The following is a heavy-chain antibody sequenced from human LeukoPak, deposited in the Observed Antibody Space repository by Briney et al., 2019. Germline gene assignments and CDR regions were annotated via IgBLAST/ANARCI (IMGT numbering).Heavy chain of an antibody. D-gene: IGHD3-10*01. V-gene: IGHV4-30-4*02. CDR1: GGSISSGDFY. Sequence: SETLSLTCTVSGGSISSGDFYWTWIRQPPGKGLEWIAYIYYSGSTYYSGSTYYNPSLKSRVTMSVDTSKNQFSLKVTSVTAADTAVYYCARGPPGGRFDPWGQGTLVTVSS. CDR2: IYYSGSTYYSGST. CDR3: ARGPPGGRFDP. J-gene: IGHJ5*02.